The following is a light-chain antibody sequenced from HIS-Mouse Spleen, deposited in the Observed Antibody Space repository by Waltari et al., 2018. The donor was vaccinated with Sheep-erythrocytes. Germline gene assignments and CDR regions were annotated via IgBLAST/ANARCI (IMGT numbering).Light chain of an antibody. Sequence: SVLTQPPLASGTPGQRVTISCSGSSSNIGSNTVNWYQQLPGTAPKLLIYSNNQRPSGVPDRFSGSKSGTSASLAISGLQSEDEADYYCAAWDDSLNGVVFGGGTKLTVL. CDR1: SSNIGSNT. CDR3: AAWDDSLNGVV. J-gene: IGLJ2*01. V-gene: IGLV1-44*01. CDR2: SNN.